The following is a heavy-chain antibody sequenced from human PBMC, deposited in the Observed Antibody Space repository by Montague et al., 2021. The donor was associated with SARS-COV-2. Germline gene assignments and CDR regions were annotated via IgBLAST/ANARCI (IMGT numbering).Heavy chain of an antibody. D-gene: IGHD3-16*02. CDR1: GFTFSNYD. CDR2: ISTSAYTT. CDR3: TRDYRSIVGDGLDI. Sequence: SLRLSCAASGFTFSNYDMNWVRQAPGKGPEWISYISTSAYTTSYAGSVKGRFTISRDNGMNSLYLQMNSPRVEDTAVYYCTRDYRSIVGDGLDIWGQGTKVTVSS. J-gene: IGHJ3*02. V-gene: IGHV3-48*03.